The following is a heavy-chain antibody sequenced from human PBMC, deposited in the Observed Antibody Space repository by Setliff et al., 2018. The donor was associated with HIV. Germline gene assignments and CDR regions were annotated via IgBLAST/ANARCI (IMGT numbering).Heavy chain of an antibody. CDR2: IYYSGSA. V-gene: IGHV4-39*07. Sequence: PSETLSLTCTVSRDSIRNGAYYWGWIRQPPGKGLEWIGSIYYSGSAYYNPSFKSRVTLSVDTFRNRFSLKLSSVTAADTAVYYCVTGYNSVWYSVFWGQGILVTVSS. D-gene: IGHD6-13*01. CDR3: VTGYNSVWYSVF. J-gene: IGHJ4*02. CDR1: RDSIRNGAYY.